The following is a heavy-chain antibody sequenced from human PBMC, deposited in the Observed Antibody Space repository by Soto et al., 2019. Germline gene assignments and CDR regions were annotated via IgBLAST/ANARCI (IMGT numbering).Heavy chain of an antibody. CDR3: ASAPKRITIFGVVRG. Sequence: SLKGSCKVAVYTLTELSMHWMRQAPGKGLEWMAGFDRKGGETIYAQKFQGRVTMTEDTSTDTAYMELCSLRSEDRAVYYCASAPKRITIFGVVRGWGKGTMVTVSS. J-gene: IGHJ4*02. CDR2: FDRKGGET. D-gene: IGHD3-3*01. CDR1: VYTLTELS. V-gene: IGHV1-24*01.